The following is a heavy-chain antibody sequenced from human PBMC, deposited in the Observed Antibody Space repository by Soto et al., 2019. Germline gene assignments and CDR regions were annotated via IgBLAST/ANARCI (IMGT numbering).Heavy chain of an antibody. J-gene: IGHJ4*02. CDR1: GFTFSSYA. CDR2: ISSNGGST. Sequence: HPGGSLRLSCAASGFTFSSYAMHWVRQAPGKGLEYVSAISSNGGSTYYANSVKGRFTISRDNSKNTLYLQMGSLRAEDMAVYYCARGSGYYFDYWGQGTLVTVSS. D-gene: IGHD3-10*01. CDR3: ARGSGYYFDY. V-gene: IGHV3-64*01.